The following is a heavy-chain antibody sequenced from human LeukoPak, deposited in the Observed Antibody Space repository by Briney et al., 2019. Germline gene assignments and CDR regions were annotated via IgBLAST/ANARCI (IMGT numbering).Heavy chain of an antibody. CDR1: GFTFSSYN. J-gene: IGHJ6*03. D-gene: IGHD1-26*01. CDR3: ARDPYSGNYGAYYYYYMDV. CDR2: ITSSSYI. V-gene: IGHV3-21*06. Sequence: AGGSLRLSCAASGFTFSSYNMNWVRQAPGKGLEWVSSITSSSYIYYADSVKGRFTISRDNAKNSLYLQMDSLRVEDTAEYYCARDPYSGNYGAYYYYYMDVWGKGTTVTVSS.